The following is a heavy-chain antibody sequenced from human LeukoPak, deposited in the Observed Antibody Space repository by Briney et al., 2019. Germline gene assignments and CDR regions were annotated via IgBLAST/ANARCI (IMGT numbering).Heavy chain of an antibody. Sequence: GGSLRLSCAASGFTFSSYAMTWVRQAPGKGVEGVSAISGSGGSTYYADSVKGRLTISRDNAKNSLYLQMNSLRAEDTAVYYCARDRYSSAWEFDYWGQGTLVTVSS. D-gene: IGHD6-19*01. CDR3: ARDRYSSAWEFDY. CDR2: ISGSGGST. V-gene: IGHV3-23*01. J-gene: IGHJ4*02. CDR1: GFTFSSYA.